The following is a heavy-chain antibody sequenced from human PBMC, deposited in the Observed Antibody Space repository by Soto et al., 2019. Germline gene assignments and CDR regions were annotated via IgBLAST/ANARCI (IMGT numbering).Heavy chain of an antibody. J-gene: IGHJ4*02. CDR2: IYYNGGT. CDR1: GGSISSTSYY. D-gene: IGHD3-9*01. CDR3: ARHYDILTGYYTPLEY. V-gene: IGHV4-39*01. Sequence: QLQLQESGPGLVKPSETLSLTCTVSGGSISSTSYYWGWIRQPPGKGLEWIGTIYYNGGTYYNPSLNSRVTISVDTSKHQFFLKLSSVNAADTAVYYCARHYDILTGYYTPLEYWGQGTLVTVSS.